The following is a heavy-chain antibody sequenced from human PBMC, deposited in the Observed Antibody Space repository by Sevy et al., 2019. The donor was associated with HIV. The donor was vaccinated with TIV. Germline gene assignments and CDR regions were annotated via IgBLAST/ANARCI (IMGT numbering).Heavy chain of an antibody. V-gene: IGHV3-33*01. CDR2: IWYDGSNK. CDR1: GFTFSSYG. D-gene: IGHD3-22*01. CDR3: AREYYYDSSGSDY. Sequence: GGSLRLSCAASGFTFSSYGMHWVRQAPGKGLEWVAVIWYDGSNKYYADSVKGRFTISRDNSKNTLYLQMNSLRAEDTAVYYCAREYYYDSSGSDYWGQGTLVTVSS. J-gene: IGHJ4*02.